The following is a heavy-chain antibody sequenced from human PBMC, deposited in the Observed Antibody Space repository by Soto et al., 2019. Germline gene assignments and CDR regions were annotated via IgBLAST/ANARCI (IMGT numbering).Heavy chain of an antibody. CDR1: GFTFSDYY. CDR3: ARDNTTGYSSSWYLYYFDY. V-gene: IGHV3-11*01. Sequence: PGGSLRLSCAASGFTFSDYYMSWIRRAPGKGLEWVSYISSSGSTIYYADSVKGRFTISRDNAKNSLYLQMNSLRAEDTAVYYCARDNTTGYSSSWYLYYFDYWGQGTLVTVS. D-gene: IGHD6-13*01. J-gene: IGHJ4*02. CDR2: ISSSGSTI.